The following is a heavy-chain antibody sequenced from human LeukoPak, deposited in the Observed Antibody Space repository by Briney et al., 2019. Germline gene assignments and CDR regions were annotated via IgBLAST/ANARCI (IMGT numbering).Heavy chain of an antibody. CDR3: AREGDSSVYYDY. D-gene: IGHD3-22*01. CDR2: IHHSGST. V-gene: IGHV4-34*01. J-gene: IGHJ4*02. CDR1: RWTFSGYD. Sequence: SETLSLTCAVYRWTFSGYDWSWIRQPPGKGLEWIGEIHHSGSTNYNPSLKSRVPISVDTSKNQFSLKLSSVTAADTAVYYCAREGDSSVYYDYWGQGTLVTVSS.